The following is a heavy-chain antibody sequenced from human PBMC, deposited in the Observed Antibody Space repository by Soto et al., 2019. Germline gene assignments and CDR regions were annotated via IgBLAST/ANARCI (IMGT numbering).Heavy chain of an antibody. CDR1: GFSLSTSGVG. Sequence: SGPTLVNPTQPLTLTCTFSGFSLSTSGVGVGWIRQPPGKALEWLALIYWNDDKRYSPSLKSRLTITKDTSKNQVVLTMTNMDPVDTATYYCAHSFEADYDILTGYYVPGAFDIWGQGTMVTVS. D-gene: IGHD3-9*01. CDR2: IYWNDDK. J-gene: IGHJ3*02. CDR3: AHSFEADYDILTGYYVPGAFDI. V-gene: IGHV2-5*01.